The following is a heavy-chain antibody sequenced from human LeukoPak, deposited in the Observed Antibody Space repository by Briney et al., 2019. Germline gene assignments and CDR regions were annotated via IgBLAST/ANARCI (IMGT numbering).Heavy chain of an antibody. CDR1: GFTLSNYD. J-gene: IGHJ5*02. CDR2: ISTSSRYM. Sequence: GGSLRLSCAASGFTLSNYDMNWVRQAPGEGLEWVSSISTSSRYMYYKDSVRGRFTISRDDAKNSLYLEMNSLRAEDTAIYYCARADCSSSTCYLRRSWFDPWGQGTLVTVSS. D-gene: IGHD2-2*01. CDR3: ARADCSSSTCYLRRSWFDP. V-gene: IGHV3-21*01.